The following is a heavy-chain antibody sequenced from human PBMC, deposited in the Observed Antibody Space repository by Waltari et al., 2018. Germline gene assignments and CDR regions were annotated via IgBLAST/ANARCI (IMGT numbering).Heavy chain of an antibody. CDR1: GGSISSSNW. CDR2: IDHRGST. V-gene: IGHV4-4*02. J-gene: IGHJ4*02. Sequence: QVQLQESGPGLVKPSGTLSLTCAVSGGSISSSNWWSWVRQPPGKGLEWIGEIDHRGSTTYNPSLKSRVTISVDKSKNQFSLKLSSVTAADTAVYYCARGRIMITFGGVIGFDYWGQGTLVTVSS. CDR3: ARGRIMITFGGVIGFDY. D-gene: IGHD3-16*02.